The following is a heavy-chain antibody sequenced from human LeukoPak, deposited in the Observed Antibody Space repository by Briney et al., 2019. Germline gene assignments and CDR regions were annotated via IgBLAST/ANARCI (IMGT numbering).Heavy chain of an antibody. CDR2: ISYDGSRK. D-gene: IGHD1-14*01. J-gene: IGHJ4*02. CDR1: GFTFSSYD. V-gene: IGHV3-30*18. Sequence: GRSLRLSCAASGFTFSSYDMHWVRQGPGKGLEWVALISYDGSRKYYADSVKGRFTISRDNSKNTLYLQMNSLRTEDTALYYCAKDNPDASFDYWGQGTLVTVSS. CDR3: AKDNPDASFDY.